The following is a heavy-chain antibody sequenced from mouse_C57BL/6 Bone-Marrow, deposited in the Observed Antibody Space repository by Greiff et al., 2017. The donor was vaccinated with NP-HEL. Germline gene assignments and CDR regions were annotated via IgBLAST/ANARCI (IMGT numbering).Heavy chain of an antibody. Sequence: QVQLQQPGAELVMPGASVKLSCKASGYTFTSYWMHWVKQRPGQGLEWIGEIDPSDSYTNYNQKFKGKSTLTVDKSSSTAYMQLSSLTSEDSAVYYCARVPYYGRWYFDVWGTGTTVTVSS. D-gene: IGHD1-1*01. J-gene: IGHJ1*03. V-gene: IGHV1-69*01. CDR1: GYTFTSYW. CDR2: IDPSDSYT. CDR3: ARVPYYGRWYFDV.